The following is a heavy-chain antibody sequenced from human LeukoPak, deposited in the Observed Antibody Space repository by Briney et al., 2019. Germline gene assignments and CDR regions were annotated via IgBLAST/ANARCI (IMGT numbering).Heavy chain of an antibody. Sequence: GTSLRLSCAASGFPFSSYGMHWVRQAPGKGLEWVARLVYDARSDYANSVKGRFSISRDDSKNTLLLDMSNLRVEDTALYYCARDLSAAFDFWGQGVLVTVPS. V-gene: IGHV3-33*01. CDR1: GFPFSSYG. D-gene: IGHD6-19*01. CDR2: LVYDARS. J-gene: IGHJ4*02. CDR3: ARDLSAAFDF.